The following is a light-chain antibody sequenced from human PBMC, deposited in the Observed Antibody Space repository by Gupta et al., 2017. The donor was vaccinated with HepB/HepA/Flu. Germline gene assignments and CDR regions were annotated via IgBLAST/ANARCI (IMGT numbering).Light chain of an antibody. CDR3: AAWDDSLNGPV. CDR1: SSNIGSNP. Sequence: QSVLTQPPSASGTPGQRVTLSCSGSSSNIGSNPVNWYQQLPGTAPKVLIYNNNQWPSGVPDRFSGSKSGTSASLAISGLQSKDEADYYCAAWDDSLNGPVFGGGTKLTVL. J-gene: IGLJ3*02. V-gene: IGLV1-44*01. CDR2: NNN.